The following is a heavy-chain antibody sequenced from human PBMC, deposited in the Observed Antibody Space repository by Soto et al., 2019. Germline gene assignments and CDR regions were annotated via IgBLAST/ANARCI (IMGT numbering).Heavy chain of an antibody. CDR2: INAGNGNT. V-gene: IGHV1-3*01. J-gene: IGHJ6*02. D-gene: IGHD6-13*01. CDR1: GYSFTRYA. Sequence: QVQLVQSGAEVKKPWASVKVYCKASGYSFTRYAMHWVRQAPGQRLEWMGWINAGNGNTKYSQKFQGRVTITRDTSASTAYMELSSLRSEDTAVYYCASSNIAAAPYGMDVWGQGTTVTVSS. CDR3: ASSNIAAAPYGMDV.